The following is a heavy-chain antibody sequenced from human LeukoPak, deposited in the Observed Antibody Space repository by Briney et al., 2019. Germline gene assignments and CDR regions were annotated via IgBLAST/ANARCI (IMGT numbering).Heavy chain of an antibody. CDR3: ARVKPWDGYNPYYFDY. J-gene: IGHJ4*02. D-gene: IGHD5-24*01. CDR1: GYTVTSYD. CDR2: MNPNRGNT. V-gene: IGHV1-8*03. Sequence: ASVEVSCKASGYTVTSYDINWVRQATGQGLEWMGWMNPNRGNTGFAQKFQGRVTITRNTSISTAYMELSSLRSEDTAVYYCARVKPWDGYNPYYFDYWGQGTLVTVSS.